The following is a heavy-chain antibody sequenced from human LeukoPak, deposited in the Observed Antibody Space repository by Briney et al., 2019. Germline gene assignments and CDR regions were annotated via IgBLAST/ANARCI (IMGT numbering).Heavy chain of an antibody. CDR2: ISGSGDST. CDR3: AKGPWFGES. J-gene: IGHJ5*02. V-gene: IGHV3-23*01. Sequence: GGSLRLSCAAFGFTFSSYGMNWVRQAPGKGLEWVSFISGSGDSTAFADAVKGRFTISRDNSKNTLYLQMSSLRAEDTAVYFCAKGPWFGESWGQGTLVTVSS. CDR1: GFTFSSYG. D-gene: IGHD3-10*01.